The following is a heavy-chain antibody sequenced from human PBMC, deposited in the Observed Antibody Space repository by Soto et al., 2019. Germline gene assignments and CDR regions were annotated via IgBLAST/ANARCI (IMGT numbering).Heavy chain of an antibody. V-gene: IGHV3-49*04. D-gene: IGHD3-22*01. Sequence: PEGSLRLSCTGSGFTFGSYALSWVRQAPGRGLEWVGVIRSEANGGTTDYAASVKGRITIPRDDSKSIAYMEINSLQTEDTAVYYCTRYYYESSGYYVYWGQGALVTVSS. CDR1: GFTFGSYA. CDR2: IRSEANGGTT. CDR3: TRYYYESSGYYVY. J-gene: IGHJ4*02.